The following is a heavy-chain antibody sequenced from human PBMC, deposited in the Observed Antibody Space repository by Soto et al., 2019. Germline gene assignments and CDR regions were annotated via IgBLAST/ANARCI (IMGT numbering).Heavy chain of an antibody. J-gene: IGHJ6*02. V-gene: IGHV1-69*06. CDR3: ARVLQDAVLWFGEDTNLHGYYYGMCV. CDR2: IIPIFGTA. D-gene: IGHD3-10*01. Sequence: QVQLVQSVAEVKKPGSSVKVSCKASGGTFSSYAISWVRQAPGQGREWMGGIIPIFGTANYAQKFQGRVTITADKSMSTAYMELSSLRSEDTAVYYCARVLQDAVLWFGEDTNLHGYYYGMCVWGQGTTVTVSS. CDR1: GGTFSSYA.